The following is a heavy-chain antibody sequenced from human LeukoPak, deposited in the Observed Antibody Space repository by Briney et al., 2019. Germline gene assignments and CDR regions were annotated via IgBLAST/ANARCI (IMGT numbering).Heavy chain of an antibody. Sequence: ASVKVSCKASGYTFTGYYMHWVRQAPGQGLEWMGWINPNSGGTNYAQKFQGRVTMTRDTSISTAYMELSRLRSDDTAVYYCARASRYYGSGSYLPYYYYYYYMDVWGKGTTVTVSS. CDR3: ARASRYYGSGSYLPYYYYYYYMDV. J-gene: IGHJ6*03. CDR2: INPNSGGT. V-gene: IGHV1-2*02. CDR1: GYTFTGYY. D-gene: IGHD3-10*01.